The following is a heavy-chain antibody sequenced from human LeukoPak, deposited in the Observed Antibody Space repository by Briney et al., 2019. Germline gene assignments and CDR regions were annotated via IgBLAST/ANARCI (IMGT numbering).Heavy chain of an antibody. CDR1: GFTFSSYA. J-gene: IGHJ4*02. Sequence: PGGSLRLSCAASGFTFSSYAMSWVRQAPGKGLEWVSAISGGGDSTYYADSVKGRFIIFRDNSKNTLYLQMDSLRAEDTAVYYCVNSDSWGQGTLVTVSS. CDR3: VNSDS. V-gene: IGHV3-23*01. CDR2: ISGGGDST.